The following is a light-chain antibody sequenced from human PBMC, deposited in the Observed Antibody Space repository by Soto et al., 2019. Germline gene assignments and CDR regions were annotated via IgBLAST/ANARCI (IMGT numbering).Light chain of an antibody. Sequence: EIVLTQSPGTLSLSPGERATLSCRASQSVNSNYLAWYQHKPGQAPRLLIYGASSRATGIPDRFSGSGSGTDFTLTISRLETEDLALYYCQQYGTSLYTFGQGTKLEIK. V-gene: IGKV3-20*01. CDR1: QSVNSNY. J-gene: IGKJ2*01. CDR3: QQYGTSLYT. CDR2: GAS.